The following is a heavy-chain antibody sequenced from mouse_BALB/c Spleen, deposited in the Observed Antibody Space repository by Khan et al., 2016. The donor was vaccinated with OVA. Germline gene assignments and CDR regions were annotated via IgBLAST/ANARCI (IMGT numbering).Heavy chain of an antibody. CDR1: GYTFPSYW. J-gene: IGHJ3*01. Sequence: VQLKESGTVLARPGVSVKMSCKASGYTFPSYWMHWVKQRPGQGLEWIGDIYPGNTDTNSHQKFQGKAKLTAVTSTSTAYRELSSLTNEDAAVYYCTRRNWDVAWFAYWGQGTLVTVAA. CDR3: TRRNWDVAWFAY. V-gene: IGHV1-5*01. CDR2: IYPGNTDT. D-gene: IGHD4-1*01.